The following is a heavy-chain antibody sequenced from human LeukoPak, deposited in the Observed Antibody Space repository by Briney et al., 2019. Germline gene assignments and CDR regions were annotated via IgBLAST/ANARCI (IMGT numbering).Heavy chain of an antibody. D-gene: IGHD2-2*02. J-gene: IGHJ6*02. CDR2: IKQDGSET. CDR3: AKYPIRRSRDYYYGMDV. CDR1: EFTFSMYW. V-gene: IGHV3-7*01. Sequence: PGGSLRLSCAASEFTFSMYWMTWVRQAPGKGLEWVATIKQDGSETKYVESVKGRFTISRDNTKNSLYLQMSSLRAEDTAVYYCAKYPIRRSRDYYYGMDVWGQGTTVIVSS.